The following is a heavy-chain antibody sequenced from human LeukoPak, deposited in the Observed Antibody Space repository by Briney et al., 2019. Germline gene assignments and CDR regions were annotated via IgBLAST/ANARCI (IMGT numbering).Heavy chain of an antibody. V-gene: IGHV3-23*03. CDR2: IYSGGFT. CDR1: GFTFSSYA. D-gene: IGHD6-19*01. J-gene: IGHJ4*02. Sequence: PGGSLRLSCAASGFTFSSYAMSWVRQAPGKGLEWVSHIYSGGFTQFAGSVRGRFTMSRDSSKNTLYLQMNSLRAEDTAVYYCAKDRWQWPSDWGQGTLVTVSS. CDR3: AKDRWQWPSD.